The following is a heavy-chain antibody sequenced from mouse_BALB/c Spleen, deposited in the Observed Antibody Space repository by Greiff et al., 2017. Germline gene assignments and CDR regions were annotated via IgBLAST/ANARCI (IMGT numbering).Heavy chain of an antibody. CDR3: ANVRRGYAMDY. Sequence: EVQLQQSGPELVKPGASVKMSCKASGYTFTSYVMHWVKQKPGQGLEWIGYINPYNDGTKYNEKFKGKATLTSDKSSSTAYMELSSLTSEDSAVYYCANVRRGYAMDYWGQGTSVTVSS. CDR1: GYTFTSYV. CDR2: INPYNDGT. V-gene: IGHV1-14*01. D-gene: IGHD2-14*01. J-gene: IGHJ4*01.